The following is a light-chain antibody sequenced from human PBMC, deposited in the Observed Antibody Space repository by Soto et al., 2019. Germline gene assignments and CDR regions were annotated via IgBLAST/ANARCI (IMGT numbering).Light chain of an antibody. CDR1: QSVSSN. J-gene: IGKJ1*01. Sequence: EIVMTQSPATLSVSPGERATLSCRASQSVSSNLAWYQQTPGQAPRLLFYGASTRATGISARFSGSGSGTEFALTISSLQSEDFAVYYCQQYDNWPWTFGQGTKVEIK. V-gene: IGKV3-15*01. CDR2: GAS. CDR3: QQYDNWPWT.